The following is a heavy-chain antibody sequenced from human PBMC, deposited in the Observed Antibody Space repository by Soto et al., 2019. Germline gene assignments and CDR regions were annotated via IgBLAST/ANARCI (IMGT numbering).Heavy chain of an antibody. D-gene: IGHD3-10*01. J-gene: IGHJ5*02. V-gene: IGHV4-34*01. CDR1: GGSFSGYY. CDR3: ARFYCSGSLDWFDP. CDR2: INHSGST. Sequence: SETLSLTCAVYGGSFSGYYWSWILQPPGKGLEWIGEINHSGSTNYNPSLKSRVTISVDTFKNQFSLKLSSVTAAVSAVYFCARFYCSGSLDWFDPWGQGTLVTVSS.